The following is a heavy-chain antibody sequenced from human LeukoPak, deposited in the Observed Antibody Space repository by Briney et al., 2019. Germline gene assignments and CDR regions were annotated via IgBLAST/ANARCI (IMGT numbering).Heavy chain of an antibody. D-gene: IGHD5-12*01. CDR2: ITDAVGST. Sequence: GSLRLSCAASGFTFSSSSISWVRQAPGKGLEWVSAITDAVGSTHYADSVKGRFTISSDNSKNTVYLQMNSLRPEDMAVYYCAKEIFSGLLYIDYWGQGTLVTVSS. CDR1: GFTFSSSS. CDR3: AKEIFSGLLYIDY. V-gene: IGHV3-23*01. J-gene: IGHJ4*02.